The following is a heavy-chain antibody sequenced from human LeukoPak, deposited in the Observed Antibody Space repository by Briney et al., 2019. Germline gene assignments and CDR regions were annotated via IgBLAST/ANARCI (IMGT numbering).Heavy chain of an antibody. J-gene: IGHJ6*02. V-gene: IGHV1-18*01. CDR2: ISVYNGDT. CDR3: ATDPGEIVPAAKGPRGDYCYGMDV. Sequence: ASMKVSCKASGYAFTRYTITWVRQAPGQGLEWMGWISVYNGDTNYAQIIQGRVTMTEDTSTDTAYMELNSLRSDDTAVYYCATDPGEIVPAAKGPRGDYCYGMDVWGQGTTVTVSS. CDR1: GYAFTRYT. D-gene: IGHD2-2*01.